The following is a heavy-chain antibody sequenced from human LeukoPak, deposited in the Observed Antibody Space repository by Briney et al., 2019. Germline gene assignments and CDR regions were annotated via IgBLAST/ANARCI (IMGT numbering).Heavy chain of an antibody. CDR3: ARDNYGDYVHGMDV. Sequence: PGGSLRLSCAASGFTFSSYSMNWVRQAPGKGLEWVSSISSSSSYIYYADSVKGRFTISRDNAKNSLYLQMNSLRAEDTAVYYCARDNYGDYVHGMDVWCQGTTVIVSS. J-gene: IGHJ6*02. D-gene: IGHD4-17*01. CDR1: GFTFSSYS. CDR2: ISSSSSYI. V-gene: IGHV3-21*01.